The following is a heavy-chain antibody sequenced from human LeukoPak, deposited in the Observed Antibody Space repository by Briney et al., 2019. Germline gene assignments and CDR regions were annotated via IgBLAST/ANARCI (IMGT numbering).Heavy chain of an antibody. CDR2: MNPNSGNT. CDR3: ARAPGMEYQLLIDAFDI. D-gene: IGHD2-2*01. Sequence: ASVKVSCKASGYTFTSYDINWVRQATGQGLEWMGWMNPNSGNTGYAQKFRGRVTITRNTSISTAYMELSSLRSEDTAVYYCARAPGMEYQLLIDAFDIWGQGTMVTVSS. J-gene: IGHJ3*02. CDR1: GYTFTSYD. V-gene: IGHV1-8*03.